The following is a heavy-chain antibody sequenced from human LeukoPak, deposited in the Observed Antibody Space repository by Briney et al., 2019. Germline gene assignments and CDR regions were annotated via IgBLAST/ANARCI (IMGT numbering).Heavy chain of an antibody. CDR1: GGSISSSSYY. Sequence: SETLSLTCTVSGGSISSSSYYWGWIRQPPGKGLEWIGSIYYSGSTYYNPSLKSRVTISVDTSKNQFSLKLSSVTAADTAVYYCARHGYSYGTNFDYWGQGTLVTVSS. CDR2: IYYSGST. D-gene: IGHD5-18*01. CDR3: ARHGYSYGTNFDY. J-gene: IGHJ4*02. V-gene: IGHV4-39*01.